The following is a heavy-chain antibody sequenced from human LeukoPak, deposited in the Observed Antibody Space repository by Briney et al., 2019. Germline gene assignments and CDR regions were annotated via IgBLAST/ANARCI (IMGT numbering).Heavy chain of an antibody. D-gene: IGHD1-26*01. CDR2: INHSGST. J-gene: IGHJ5*02. V-gene: IGHV4-34*01. CDR3: ARRPIVGSTGFYFDP. Sequence: SETLSLTCAVYGGSFGGYYWSWIRQSPGKGLEWIGEINHSGSTNYNPSLKSRVTISVDTSKNQFSLKLASLTAADTAVYYCARRPIVGSTGFYFDPWGPGTLVTVSS. CDR1: GGSFGGYY.